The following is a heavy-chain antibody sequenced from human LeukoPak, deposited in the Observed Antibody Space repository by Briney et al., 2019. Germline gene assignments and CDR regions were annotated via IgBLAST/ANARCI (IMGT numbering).Heavy chain of an antibody. CDR1: GGTFSSYA. D-gene: IGHD3-10*01. Sequence: SVKVSCKASGGTFSSYAISWVRQAPGQGLEWMGRIIPILGIANYAQKFQGRVTITADNSTSTAYMELSSLRSEDTAVYYCARGGYYGSGSYYNAYYYGMDVWGQGTTVTVSS. CDR2: IIPILGIA. V-gene: IGHV1-69*04. J-gene: IGHJ6*02. CDR3: ARGGYYGSGSYYNAYYYGMDV.